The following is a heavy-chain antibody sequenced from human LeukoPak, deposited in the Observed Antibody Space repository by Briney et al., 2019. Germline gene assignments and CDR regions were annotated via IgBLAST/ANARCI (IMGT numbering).Heavy chain of an antibody. Sequence: GGSLRLSCAVSGFTFSNYWMSWDRQAPGKGLEWVANIKQDGSDKYYVDSVKGRFTISRDNAKKSLYLQMNSLRPEDTALYYCAKDISRNGWSIVYWGQGTLVTVSS. CDR1: GFTFSNYW. J-gene: IGHJ4*02. D-gene: IGHD6-19*01. V-gene: IGHV3-7*03. CDR2: IKQDGSDK. CDR3: AKDISRNGWSIVY.